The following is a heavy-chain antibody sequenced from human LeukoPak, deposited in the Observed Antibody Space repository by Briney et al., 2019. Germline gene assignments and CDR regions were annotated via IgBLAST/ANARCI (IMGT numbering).Heavy chain of an antibody. V-gene: IGHV3-43*02. D-gene: IGHD5-18*01. CDR1: GFTFDDYA. CDR3: AKDMSDTSAWYFDY. CDR2: ISGDGGST. J-gene: IGHJ4*02. Sequence: GGSLRLSCAASGFTFDDYAMHWVRQAPGKGLEWVSFISGDGGSTYYGDSVKGRFNISRDNSKNSLYLQINSLRTEDTALYYCAKDMSDTSAWYFDYWGQGTLVTVSS.